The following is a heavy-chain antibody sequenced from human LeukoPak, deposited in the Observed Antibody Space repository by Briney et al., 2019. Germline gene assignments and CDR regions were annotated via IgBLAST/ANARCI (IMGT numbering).Heavy chain of an antibody. CDR2: ISSSGSYI. V-gene: IGHV3-21*01. CDR1: GFTFSSYS. J-gene: IGHJ4*02. D-gene: IGHD5-18*01. CDR3: ARGTAMGQGIYYFDRKDGYLFDY. Sequence: GGSLRLSCAASGFTFSSYSMNWVRQAPGKGLELVSSISSSGSYIYYADSAKGRCTISRDNAKNSLYLQMNSLRAEDTGVYYCARGTAMGQGIYYFDRKDGYLFDYWGQGTLVTVSS.